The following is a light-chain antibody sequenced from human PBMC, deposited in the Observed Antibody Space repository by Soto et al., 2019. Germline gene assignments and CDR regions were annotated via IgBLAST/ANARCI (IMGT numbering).Light chain of an antibody. V-gene: IGLV1-51*01. Sequence: QSVLTQPPSVSVAAGQNVTISCSGGRSNIGNNYVSWYQQFPGRAPKLLIYDTVKRPSGIPERFSGSRSGTSATLFITGLLTGDEADYYCGTWDNTLSAGLFGGGTKLTVL. CDR2: DTV. J-gene: IGLJ3*02. CDR3: GTWDNTLSAGL. CDR1: RSNIGNNY.